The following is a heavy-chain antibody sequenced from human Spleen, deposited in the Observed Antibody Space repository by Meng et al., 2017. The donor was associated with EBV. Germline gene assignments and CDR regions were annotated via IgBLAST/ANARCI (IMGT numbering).Heavy chain of an antibody. J-gene: IGHJ2*01. D-gene: IGHD7-27*01. CDR2: INTICGYT. CDR3: ENYARLGSAYWYFDL. V-gene: IGHV1-46*01. CDR1: EYTCTSYT. Sequence: VQQGPAGTKAVESGTVAYKASEYTCTSYTLHCMRQAPRPALEWMGIINTICGYTSYAKEVQRSLAMTSNTSTSTACMNLSSLTSQDTDVSYVENYARLGSAYWYFDLWGRGTLVTVSS.